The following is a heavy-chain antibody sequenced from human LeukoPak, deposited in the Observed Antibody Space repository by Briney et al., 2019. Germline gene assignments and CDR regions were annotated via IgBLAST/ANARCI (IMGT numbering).Heavy chain of an antibody. CDR3: ARDYSDGSGYYPLFDN. V-gene: IGHV4-4*07. Sequence: SETLSLTCTVSGGSVSSHYWSWIRQPAGKGLEWIGRFYTSGSTNYNPSLKSRVSMSVDTSKNQFSLKLNSVTAADTAVYYCARDYSDGSGYYPLFDNWGQGTLVTVSS. J-gene: IGHJ4*02. CDR2: FYTSGST. CDR1: GGSVSSHY. D-gene: IGHD3-22*01.